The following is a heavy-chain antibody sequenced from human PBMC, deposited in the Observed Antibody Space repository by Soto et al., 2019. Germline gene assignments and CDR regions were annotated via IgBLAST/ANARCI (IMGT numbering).Heavy chain of an antibody. CDR1: GGSISSSNW. CDR2: IYHSGST. CDR3: ARGGHISSWYMDY. D-gene: IGHD6-13*01. J-gene: IGHJ4*02. V-gene: IGHV4-4*02. Sequence: QVQLQESGPGLVKPSGTLSLTCAVSGGSISSSNWWSWVRQPPGKGLEWIGEIYHSGSTNYNPSLKSRVTISEDKSNNQFSLKLGSVTAADTAVYYCARGGHISSWYMDYWGQGTLVTVSS.